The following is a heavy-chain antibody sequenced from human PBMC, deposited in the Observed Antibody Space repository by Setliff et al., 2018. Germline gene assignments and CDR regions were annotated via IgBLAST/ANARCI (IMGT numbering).Heavy chain of an antibody. J-gene: IGHJ3*02. CDR2: IKQDGSEK. D-gene: IGHD3-10*01. CDR3: ARLWYGGAFDI. V-gene: IGHV3-7*03. CDR1: GFTFSSYW. Sequence: PGGSLRLSCAASGFTFSSYWMSWVRQAPGKGLEWVANIKQDGSEKYYVDSVKGRFTISRHNSKNTLYLQMNSLRAEDTAVYYCARLWYGGAFDIWGQGTMVTVSS.